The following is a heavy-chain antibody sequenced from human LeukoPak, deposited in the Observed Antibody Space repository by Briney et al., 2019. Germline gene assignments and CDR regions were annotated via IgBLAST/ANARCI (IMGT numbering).Heavy chain of an antibody. CDR3: ARAGSRSAFDI. V-gene: IGHV1-24*01. D-gene: IGHD2-2*01. Sequence: GASXKVXCXVSGXXXXXXXXXXXXXXPGXXXXXMGGFDPEDGETIYAQKFQGRVTMTTDTSTSTAYMELRSLRSDDTAVYYCARAGSRSAFDIWGQGTMVTVSS. J-gene: IGHJ3*02. CDR1: GXXXXXXX. CDR2: FDPEDGET.